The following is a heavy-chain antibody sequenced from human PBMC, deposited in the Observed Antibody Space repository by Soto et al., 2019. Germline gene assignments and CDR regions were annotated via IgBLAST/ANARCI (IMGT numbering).Heavy chain of an antibody. Sequence: SQTLSLTCAISGDSVSSNSAAWNWIRQSPSRGLEWLGRTYYRSKWYNDYAVSVKSRITINPDTSKNQFSLQLNSVTPEDTSVYYCSRGEWFGAGGYYYYTDVWGKGTTVTVSS. CDR3: SRGEWFGAGGYYYYTDV. CDR1: GDSVSSNSAA. J-gene: IGHJ6*03. CDR2: TYYRSKWYN. D-gene: IGHD3-10*01. V-gene: IGHV6-1*01.